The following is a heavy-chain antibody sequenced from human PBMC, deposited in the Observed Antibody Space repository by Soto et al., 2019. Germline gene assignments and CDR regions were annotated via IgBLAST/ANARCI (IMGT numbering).Heavy chain of an antibody. V-gene: IGHV1-18*04. J-gene: IGHJ6*02. CDR1: GYTFTSYG. D-gene: IGHD3-16*01. CDR3: AREGGWGGYYYYGMDV. Sequence: QVQLVQSGAEVKKPGASVKVSCKASGYTFTSYGISWVRQAPGQGLEWMGWISAYNGNTNYAQKLQGRVTMTPDTSTSTAYMELRSLRSDDTAVYYCAREGGWGGYYYYGMDVWGQGTTVTVSS. CDR2: ISAYNGNT.